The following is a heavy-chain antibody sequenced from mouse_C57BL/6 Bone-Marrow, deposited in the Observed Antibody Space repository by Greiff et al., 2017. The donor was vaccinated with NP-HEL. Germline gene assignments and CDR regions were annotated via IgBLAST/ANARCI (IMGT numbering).Heavy chain of an antibody. V-gene: IGHV1-81*01. J-gene: IGHJ3*01. D-gene: IGHD1-1*01. CDR2: IYPRSGNT. CDR1: GYTFTSYG. Sequence: QVQLQQSGAELARPGASVKLSCKASGYTFTSYGISWVKQRTGQGLEWIGEIYPRSGNTYYNEKFKGKATLPADKSSSTAYRELRSLTSEDSAVYFCAKEDYYGSSGFAYWGQGTLVTVSA. CDR3: AKEDYYGSSGFAY.